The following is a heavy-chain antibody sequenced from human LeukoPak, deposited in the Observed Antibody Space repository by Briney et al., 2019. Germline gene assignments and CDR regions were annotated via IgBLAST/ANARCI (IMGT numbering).Heavy chain of an antibody. V-gene: IGHV1-18*01. CDR1: GYTFTSYG. J-gene: IGHJ4*02. Sequence: RASVKVSCKASGYTFTSYGISWVRQAPGQGLEWMGWISAYNGNTNYAQKLQGRVTMTTDTSTSTAYMELRSLRSDDTAVYYCARDQVVTGTTFGYFDYWGRGTLVTVSS. CDR3: ARDQVVTGTTFGYFDY. D-gene: IGHD1-7*01. CDR2: ISAYNGNT.